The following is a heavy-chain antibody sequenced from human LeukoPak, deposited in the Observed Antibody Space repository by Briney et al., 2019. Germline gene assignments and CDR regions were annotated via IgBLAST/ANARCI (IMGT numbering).Heavy chain of an antibody. CDR2: ISWNSGSI. D-gene: IGHD6-19*01. Sequence: PGGSLRLSCAASGFTFDDYAMHWVRQAPGKGLEWVSGISWNSGSIGYADYVKGRLTISRDNAKNSLYLQMNSLRAEDTALYYCAKELTPSIAVAGTDYFDYWGQGTLVTVSS. CDR3: AKELTPSIAVAGTDYFDY. V-gene: IGHV3-9*01. J-gene: IGHJ4*02. CDR1: GFTFDDYA.